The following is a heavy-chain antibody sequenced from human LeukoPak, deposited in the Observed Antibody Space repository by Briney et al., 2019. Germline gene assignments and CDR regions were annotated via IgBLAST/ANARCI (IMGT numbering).Heavy chain of an antibody. CDR1: GGSVSSGSYY. J-gene: IGHJ4*02. D-gene: IGHD5-18*01. Sequence: PSETLSLTCTVSGGSVSSGSYYWSWIRQPPGKGLEWIGSIYYSGSTYYNPSLKSRVTISVDTSKNQFSLKLNSVTAADTAVYYCARKAYSYGYALDSWGQGTLVTVSS. CDR3: ARKAYSYGYALDS. CDR2: IYYSGST. V-gene: IGHV4-39*01.